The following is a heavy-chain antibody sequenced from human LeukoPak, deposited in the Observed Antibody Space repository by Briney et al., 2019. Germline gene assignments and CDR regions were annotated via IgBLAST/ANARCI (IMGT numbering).Heavy chain of an antibody. CDR1: GFTFSSYW. Sequence: AGGSLRLSCAASGFTFSSYWMSWVRQAPGKGLEWVANIKQAGSEKYYVDSVEGRFTISRDNAKNSVYLQMNSLRAEDTAVYYCARGVATIGNDYWGQGTLVTVSS. V-gene: IGHV3-7*01. CDR2: IKQAGSEK. CDR3: ARGVATIGNDY. J-gene: IGHJ4*02. D-gene: IGHD5-12*01.